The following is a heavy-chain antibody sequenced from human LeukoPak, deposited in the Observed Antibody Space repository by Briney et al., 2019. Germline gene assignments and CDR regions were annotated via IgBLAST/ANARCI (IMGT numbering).Heavy chain of an antibody. V-gene: IGHV1-18*01. CDR3: AREVIDYSSGWSTDY. D-gene: IGHD6-19*01. CDR2: ISAYNGNT. Sequence: GASVKVSCKASGYTFTSYGISWVRQAPGQGLEWMGWISAYNGNTNYAQKLQGRVTMTTDTSTSTAYMELRSLRSEDTAVYYCAREVIDYSSGWSTDYWGQGTLVTVSS. J-gene: IGHJ4*02. CDR1: GYTFTSYG.